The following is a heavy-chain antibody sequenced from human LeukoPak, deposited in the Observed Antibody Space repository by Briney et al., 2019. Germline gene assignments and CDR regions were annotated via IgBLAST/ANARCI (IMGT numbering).Heavy chain of an antibody. CDR3: ARSTMVRGAMDAFDI. CDR1: GGSISSSSYY. D-gene: IGHD3-10*01. J-gene: IGHJ3*02. CDR2: IYYSGST. V-gene: IGHV4-39*07. Sequence: SETLSLTCTVSGGSISSSSYYWGWIRQPPGKGLEWIGSIYYSGSTYYNPSLKSRVTISVDTSKNQFSLKLSSVTAADTAVYYCARSTMVRGAMDAFDIWGQGTMVTVSS.